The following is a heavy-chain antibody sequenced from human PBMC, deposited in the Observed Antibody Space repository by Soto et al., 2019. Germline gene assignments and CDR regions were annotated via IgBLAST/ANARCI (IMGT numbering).Heavy chain of an antibody. CDR3: ARDRTGIAVAGAFDY. Sequence: QVQLVESGGGVVQPGRSLRLSCAASGFTFSSYAMHWVRQAPGTGLEWVAVISYDGSNKYYADSVKGRFTISRDNSKNTLYLQMNSLRAEDRAVYYCARDRTGIAVAGAFDYVGQGILVTVSS. CDR1: GFTFSSYA. V-gene: IGHV3-30-3*01. D-gene: IGHD6-19*01. CDR2: ISYDGSNK. J-gene: IGHJ4*02.